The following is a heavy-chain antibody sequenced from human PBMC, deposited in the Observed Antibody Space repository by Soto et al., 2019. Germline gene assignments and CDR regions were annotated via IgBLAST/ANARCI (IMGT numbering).Heavy chain of an antibody. CDR3: ARVAVAGTPSNWYFDL. D-gene: IGHD6-19*01. V-gene: IGHV6-1*01. CDR1: GDSVSSDSAA. J-gene: IGHJ2*01. Sequence: QVQLQQSGPGLVKPSQTLSLTCAISGDSVSSDSAAWNWIRQSPSRGLEWLGRTYYRSKWYNDYAVSVKSRITLNPDTSKNQFSLQRNSVTPEDTAVYYCARVAVAGTPSNWYFDLWGRGTLVTVSS. CDR2: TYYRSKWYN.